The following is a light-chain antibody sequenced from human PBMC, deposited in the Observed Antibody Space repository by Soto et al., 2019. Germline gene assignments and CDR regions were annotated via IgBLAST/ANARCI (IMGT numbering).Light chain of an antibody. V-gene: IGKV3-20*01. CDR3: LQYISQRT. CDR1: QSVRSSS. Sequence: ILLAQSPPTLSVAPGRRADRCGRASQSVRSSSSAWYQQPPGQAPRLLIYGASSKATGIQDRISGSSSGTVFILTLSRQLPVLFAICDCLQYISQRTFGQGTKVDIK. J-gene: IGKJ1*01. CDR2: GAS.